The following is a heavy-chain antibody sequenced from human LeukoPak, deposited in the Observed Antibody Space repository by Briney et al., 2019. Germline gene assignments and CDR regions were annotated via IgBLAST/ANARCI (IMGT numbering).Heavy chain of an antibody. CDR3: AKDRKAAISYYYYYGMDV. D-gene: IGHD2-2*01. V-gene: IGHV3-33*06. Sequence: GRSLRLSCAASGFTFSSYGMHWVRQAPGKGLEWVAVIWYDGSNKYYADSVKGRFTISRDNSKNTLYLQMNSLRAEDTAVYYCAKDRKAAISYYYYYGMDVWGQGTTVTVSS. J-gene: IGHJ6*02. CDR2: IWYDGSNK. CDR1: GFTFSSYG.